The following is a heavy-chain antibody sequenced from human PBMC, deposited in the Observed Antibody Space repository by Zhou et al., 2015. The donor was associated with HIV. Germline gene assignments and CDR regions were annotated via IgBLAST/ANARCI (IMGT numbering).Heavy chain of an antibody. CDR1: GGTFSSYA. J-gene: IGHJ3*02. CDR2: IIPIFGTA. CDR3: ASRRVDTAMVRASRQDAFDI. V-gene: IGHV1-69*01. D-gene: IGHD5-18*01. Sequence: QVQLVQSGAEVKKPGSSVKVSCKASGGTFSSYAISWVRQAPGQGLEWMGGIIPIFGTANYAQKFQGRVTITADESTSTAYMELSSLRSEDTAVYYCASRRVDTAMVRASRQDAFDIWGQGTMVTVSS.